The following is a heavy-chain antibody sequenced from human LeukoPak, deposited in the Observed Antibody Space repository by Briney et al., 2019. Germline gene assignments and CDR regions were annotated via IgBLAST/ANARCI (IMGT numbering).Heavy chain of an antibody. J-gene: IGHJ4*02. V-gene: IGHV1-2*02. Sequence: ASVKVSCKASGYTFTGYYMHWVRQAPGQGLEWMGWINPNSGGTNYAQKFQGRVTMTRDTSISTAYMELSRLRSDGTAVYYCARSDILTGLGDYWGQGTLVTVSS. D-gene: IGHD3-9*01. CDR3: ARSDILTGLGDY. CDR1: GYTFTGYY. CDR2: INPNSGGT.